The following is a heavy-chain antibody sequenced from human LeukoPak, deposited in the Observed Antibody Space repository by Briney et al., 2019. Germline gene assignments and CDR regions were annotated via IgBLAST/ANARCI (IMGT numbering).Heavy chain of an antibody. CDR2: ISWNSGSM. V-gene: IGHV3-9*01. CDR3: ARSITVTSVGMDV. D-gene: IGHD4-11*01. J-gene: IGHJ6*02. Sequence: GRSLRLSCAASGFTFDDYAMHWVRQAPGKGLEWVSGISWNSGSMDYADSVKGRFTISRDNAKNSLYLQMNSLRAEDTALYYCARSITVTSVGMDVWGQGTTVTVSS. CDR1: GFTFDDYA.